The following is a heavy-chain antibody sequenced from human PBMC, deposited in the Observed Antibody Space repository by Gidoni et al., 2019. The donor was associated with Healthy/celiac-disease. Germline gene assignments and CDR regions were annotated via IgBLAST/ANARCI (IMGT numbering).Heavy chain of an antibody. D-gene: IGHD1-26*01. Sequence: EVQLVESGGGLVQPGGSLKLSCAASGFTLSGSAMHWVRQASGKGLEWVGRIRSKANSYATAYAASVKGRFTISRDDSKNTAYLQMNSLKTEDTAVYYCTISSQVVGAYTFDYWGQGTLVTVSS. CDR2: IRSKANSYAT. CDR3: TISSQVVGAYTFDY. V-gene: IGHV3-73*02. CDR1: GFTLSGSA. J-gene: IGHJ4*02.